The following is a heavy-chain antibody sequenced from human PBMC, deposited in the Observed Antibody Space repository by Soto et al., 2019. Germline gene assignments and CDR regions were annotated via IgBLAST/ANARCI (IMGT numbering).Heavy chain of an antibody. J-gene: IGHJ6*02. CDR3: ARAVTDGDMDV. CDR2: INPSGGST. D-gene: IGHD4-17*01. CDR1: GYIFINYY. V-gene: IGHV1-46*03. Sequence: QVQLVQSGAEVKKPGASVKVSCKASGYIFINYYIHWVRQAPGQGLERMGIINPSGGSTTYAQKVQDRVTMTRDTSTSTVYMELSSLRSEDTAVYYCARAVTDGDMDVWGQGTTVIVSS.